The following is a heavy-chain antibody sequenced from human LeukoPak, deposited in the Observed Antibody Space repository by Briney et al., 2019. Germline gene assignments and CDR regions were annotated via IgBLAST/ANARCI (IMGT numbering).Heavy chain of an antibody. V-gene: IGHV4-34*01. Sequence: SETLSLTCAVYGGSFSGYYWSWIRQPPGKGLEWIGEINHSGSTNYNPSLKSRVTISVDTSKNQFSLKLSSVTAADTAVYYCARGGPPADVVVVPAALEAFDYWGQGTLVTVSS. J-gene: IGHJ4*02. CDR1: GGSFSGYY. CDR3: ARGGPPADVVVVPAALEAFDY. CDR2: INHSGST. D-gene: IGHD2-2*01.